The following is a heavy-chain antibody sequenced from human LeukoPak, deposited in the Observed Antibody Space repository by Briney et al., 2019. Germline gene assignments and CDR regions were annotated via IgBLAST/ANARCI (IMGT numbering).Heavy chain of an antibody. Sequence: SETLSLTCTVSGGSISSGDYYWSWIRQPPGKGLEWIGYIYYSGSTYYNPSLKSRVTISVDTSKNQFSLKLSSVTAADTAVYYCASTVRGVTPFDYWGQGTLVTVSS. CDR1: GGSISSGDYY. V-gene: IGHV4-30-4*01. D-gene: IGHD3-10*01. CDR2: IYYSGST. CDR3: ASTVRGVTPFDY. J-gene: IGHJ4*02.